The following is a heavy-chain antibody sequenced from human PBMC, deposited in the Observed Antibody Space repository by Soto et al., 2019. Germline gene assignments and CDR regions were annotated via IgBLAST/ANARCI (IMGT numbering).Heavy chain of an antibody. V-gene: IGHV3-21*01. CDR3: ARGSSAADRFDY. CDR1: GFTFSSYS. CDR2: ISSSSSYI. D-gene: IGHD6-13*01. J-gene: IGHJ4*02. Sequence: PGGSLRLSCAASGFTFSSYSMNWVRQAPGKGLEWVSSISSSSSYIYYADSVKGRFTISRDNAKNSLYLQMNSLRAEDTAVYYCARGSSAADRFDYWGQGTLVTVSS.